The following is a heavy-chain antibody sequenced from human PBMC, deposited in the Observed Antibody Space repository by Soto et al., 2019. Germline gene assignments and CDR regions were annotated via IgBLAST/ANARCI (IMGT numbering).Heavy chain of an antibody. D-gene: IGHD3-3*01. Sequence: EVQLVESGGGLVKPGGSLRLSCAASGFTFSSYSMNWVRQAPGKGLEWVSSISSSSSYIYYADSVKGRFTISRDNAKNSLYLQMNSLRAEDTAVYYCARVVYYDFWSGPLGYYGMDVWGQGTTVTVSS. CDR3: ARVVYYDFWSGPLGYYGMDV. J-gene: IGHJ6*02. CDR1: GFTFSSYS. CDR2: ISSSSSYI. V-gene: IGHV3-21*01.